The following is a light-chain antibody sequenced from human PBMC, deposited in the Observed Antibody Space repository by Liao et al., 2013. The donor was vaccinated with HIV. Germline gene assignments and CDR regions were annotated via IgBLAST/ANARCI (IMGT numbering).Light chain of an antibody. CDR3: YSASDNNLI. CDR2: QDH. J-gene: IGLJ2*01. V-gene: IGLV3-1*01. Sequence: SYELSQPPSVSVSPGQTANITCSGHKLGDRYTSWYQHKPGQSPVVVIYQDHRRPSGISERFSGSSSGTTVTLTISGAQVEDEAVYFCYSASDNNLIFGGGTKLTVL. CDR1: KLGDRY.